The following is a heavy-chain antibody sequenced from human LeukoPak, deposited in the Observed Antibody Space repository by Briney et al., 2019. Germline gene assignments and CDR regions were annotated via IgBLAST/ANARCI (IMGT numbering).Heavy chain of an antibody. CDR2: INNRGST. CDR3: ASRGYCSGGSCYYFDY. D-gene: IGHD2-15*01. J-gene: IGHJ4*02. CDR1: GGSFRGYC. V-gene: IGHV4-34*01. Sequence: SEPLTLICDVYGGSFRGYCWSWLRQPPGKGLAWIAGINNRGSTNYYPSFKSRVTISVDTSKNQLSLKLSSVTAADTAVYYCASRGYCSGGSCYYFDYWGQGTLVTVSS.